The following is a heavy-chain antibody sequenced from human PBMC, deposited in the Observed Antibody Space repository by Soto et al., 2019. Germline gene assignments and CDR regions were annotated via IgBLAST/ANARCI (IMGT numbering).Heavy chain of an antibody. V-gene: IGHV3-15*01. J-gene: IGHJ4*02. CDR2: IKSKTDGGTT. D-gene: IGHD3-10*01. CDR3: TTDEFGELLLGY. CDR1: GFTFSNAW. Sequence: EVQLVESGGGLVKPGGSLRLSCAASGFTFSNAWMSWVRQAPGKGLEWVGRIKSKTDGGTTDYAAPVKGRFTISRNNSKNKLYQQMKSLKTEDTAVYYCTTDEFGELLLGYWGQGTLVTVSS.